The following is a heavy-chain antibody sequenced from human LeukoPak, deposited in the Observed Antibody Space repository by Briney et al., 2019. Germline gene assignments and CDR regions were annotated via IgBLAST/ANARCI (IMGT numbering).Heavy chain of an antibody. J-gene: IGHJ5*02. CDR1: GDSISSESAA. V-gene: IGHV6-1*01. Sequence: SQTLSLTCDISGDSISSESAAWNWIRQSPSRGLEWLGRTYFRSKWYTDYGVSVKSRIIINPDTSKNKISLLLSSVTPEDTAVYYCTRSTDWYNWFDPWGQGTLVTVSS. D-gene: IGHD3-9*01. CDR2: TYFRSKWYT. CDR3: TRSTDWYNWFDP.